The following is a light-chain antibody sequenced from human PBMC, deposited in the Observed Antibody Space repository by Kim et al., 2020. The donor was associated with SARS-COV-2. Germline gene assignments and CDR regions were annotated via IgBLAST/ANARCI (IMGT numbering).Light chain of an antibody. CDR3: QKCDSAPWT. Sequence: ASLGDRVTITCRGSQNISNYGAWCQMKPGKAPKLLIYAASALQPGVPSRFSGSGAGTDFTLTITSLQPEDVATYYCQKCDSAPWTFGQGTKVDIK. CDR2: AAS. V-gene: IGKV1-27*01. J-gene: IGKJ1*01. CDR1: QNISNY.